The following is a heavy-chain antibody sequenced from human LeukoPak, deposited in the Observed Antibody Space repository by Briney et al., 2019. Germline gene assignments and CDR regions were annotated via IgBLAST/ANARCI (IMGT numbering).Heavy chain of an antibody. CDR2: ISDTGGNT. CDR1: GFTFSSYA. V-gene: IGHV3-23*01. J-gene: IGHJ4*02. D-gene: IGHD4-17*01. Sequence: GGSLRLSCAASGFTFSSYAMSWVRQAPGKGLEWVSTISDTGGNTYHADSVKGRFTISRDNSKNTLYLQMNSLRAEDTAVYSCARRDYGAPYYFDYWDQGTLVTVSS. CDR3: ARRDYGAPYYFDY.